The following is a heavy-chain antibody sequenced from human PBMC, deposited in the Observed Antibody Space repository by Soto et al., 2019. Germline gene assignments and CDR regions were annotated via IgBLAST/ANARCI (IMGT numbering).Heavy chain of an antibody. CDR1: GYSFANYW. CDR2: IYTGDSDT. V-gene: IGHV5-51*01. D-gene: IGHD1-7*01. CDR3: ARPGITGTTHYFDS. Sequence: GESLKTSCKGSGYSFANYWIAWVRQIPGKGLEWMGIIYTGDSDTRYSPSFQGQVTISADKSINTAYLQWSSLKASDTAMYYCARPGITGTTHYFDSWGQGTLVTVS. J-gene: IGHJ4*02.